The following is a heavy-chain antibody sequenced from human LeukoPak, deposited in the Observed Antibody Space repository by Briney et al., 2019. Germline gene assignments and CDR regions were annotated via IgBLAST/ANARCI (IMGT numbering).Heavy chain of an antibody. CDR3: ARLGWYNSVSDY. Sequence: SETLSLTCGVYGGSFSGYYWSWIRQPSGKGLEWIGEIDHSGSTNYNPSLKSRVTISVDTSKNQFSLKLSSVTAADTAVYYCARLGWYNSVSDYWGQGTLVTVSS. CDR2: IDHSGST. V-gene: IGHV4-34*01. J-gene: IGHJ4*02. CDR1: GGSFSGYY. D-gene: IGHD6-19*01.